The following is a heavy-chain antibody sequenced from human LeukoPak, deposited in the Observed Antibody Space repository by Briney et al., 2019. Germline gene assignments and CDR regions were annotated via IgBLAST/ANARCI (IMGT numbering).Heavy chain of an antibody. CDR2: INTNTGNP. J-gene: IGHJ4*02. Sequence: GASVKVSCKASGYTFTTYAMNWVRQAPGQGLELMGWINTNTGNPTYAQGFTGRFVFSLDTSVSTAYLQISNLKAEDTAVYYCARDNNAWHFDHWGQGTLVTASS. CDR1: GYTFTTYA. CDR3: ARDNNAWHFDH. V-gene: IGHV7-4-1*02. D-gene: IGHD1/OR15-1a*01.